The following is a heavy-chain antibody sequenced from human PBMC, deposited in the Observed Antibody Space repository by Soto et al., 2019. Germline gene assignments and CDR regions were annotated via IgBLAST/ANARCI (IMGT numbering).Heavy chain of an antibody. Sequence: QSGGSLRLSCAASGFTFSDYCMHWVRQAPGKGLEWVAVIWYDGNNKYYADSVKGRFTISRDNSNNTLYVQMTSLRAEDTAVYYCARGIQALFDHWAHGTLATV. V-gene: IGHV3-33*08. CDR1: GFTFSDYC. CDR2: IWYDGNNK. CDR3: ARGIQALFDH. J-gene: IGHJ4*01.